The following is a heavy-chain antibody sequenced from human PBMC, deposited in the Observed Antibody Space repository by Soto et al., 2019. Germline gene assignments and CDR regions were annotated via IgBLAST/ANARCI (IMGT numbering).Heavy chain of an antibody. V-gene: IGHV3-73*01. D-gene: IGHD6-19*01. CDR1: GFTFSGSA. J-gene: IGHJ4*02. Sequence: HPGGSLRLSCAASGFTFSGSAMHWVRQASGKGLEWVGRIRSKANSYATAYAASVKGRFTISRDDSKNTAYLQMNSLKTEDTAVYYCTRHGIAVGPGDYWGQGTLVTVSS. CDR2: IRSKANSYAT. CDR3: TRHGIAVGPGDY.